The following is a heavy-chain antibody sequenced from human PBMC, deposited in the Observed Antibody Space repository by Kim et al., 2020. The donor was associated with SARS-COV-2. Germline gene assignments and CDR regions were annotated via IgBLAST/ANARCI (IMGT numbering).Heavy chain of an antibody. Sequence: GESLKISCKGSGYSFTSYWIGWVRQMPGKGLEWMGIIYPGDSDTRYSPSFQGQVTISADKSISTAYLQWSSLKASDTAMYYCARQMGGGYDPEYYYYGMDVWGQGTTVTVSS. CDR2: IYPGDSDT. D-gene: IGHD5-12*01. V-gene: IGHV5-51*01. J-gene: IGHJ6*02. CDR3: ARQMGGGYDPEYYYYGMDV. CDR1: GYSFTSYW.